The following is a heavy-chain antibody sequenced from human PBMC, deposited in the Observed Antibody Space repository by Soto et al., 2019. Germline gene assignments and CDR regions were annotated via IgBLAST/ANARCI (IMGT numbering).Heavy chain of an antibody. V-gene: IGHV4-39*01. J-gene: IGHJ6*02. CDR1: GGSISSSSYY. CDR2: IYYSGST. D-gene: IGHD5-12*01. CDR3: ARQWYSGYDWGYYYYYGMDV. Sequence: SETLSLTCTVSGGSISSSSYYWGWIRQPPGKGLEWIGSIYYSGSTYYNPSLKSRVTISVDTSKNQFSLKLSSVTAADTAVYYCARQWYSGYDWGYYYYYGMDVWGQGTTVTVSS.